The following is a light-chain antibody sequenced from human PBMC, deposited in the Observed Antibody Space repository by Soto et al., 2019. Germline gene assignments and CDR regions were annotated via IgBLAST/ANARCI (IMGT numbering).Light chain of an antibody. V-gene: IGLV2-14*01. Sequence: QSVLTQPASVSGSPGQYITISCTGTSSDVGGYTYVSWYQQHPGKAPKLMSSEVSNRPSGVSNRFSGSKSGNTASLTISGLQAEDEADYYCRSYTSRSTLVFGTGTKLPVL. CDR2: EVS. J-gene: IGLJ1*01. CDR3: RSYTSRSTLV. CDR1: SSDVGGYTY.